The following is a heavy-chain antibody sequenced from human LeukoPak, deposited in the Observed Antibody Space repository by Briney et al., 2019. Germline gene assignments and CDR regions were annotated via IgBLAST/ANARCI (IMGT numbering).Heavy chain of an antibody. CDR3: ARSITTLDWYFDL. V-gene: IGHV4-61*05. CDR1: GGSISSSSYY. J-gene: IGHJ2*01. CDR2: IYYSGST. D-gene: IGHD1-1*01. Sequence: SETLSLTCTVSGGSISSSSYYWGWIRQPPGKGLEWIGYIYYSGSTTYNPSLKSRVTISVDTSKNQFSLKLSSVTAADTAVYYCARSITTLDWYFDLWGRGTLVTVSS.